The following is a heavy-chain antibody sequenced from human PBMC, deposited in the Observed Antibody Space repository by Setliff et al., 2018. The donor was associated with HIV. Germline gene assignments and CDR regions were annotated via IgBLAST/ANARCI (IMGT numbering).Heavy chain of an antibody. D-gene: IGHD3-10*01. CDR2: TSAINGDT. CDR1: GYTFISFG. Sequence: ASVKVSCKASGYTFISFGILWVRQAPGQGFEWMGWTSAINGDTRYAQKVQGRVTMTIETSTSTAYMQVNSLRTEDTAVYFCARDDRWVYNDYLDYWGQGTLVTVSS. CDR3: ARDDRWVYNDYLDY. V-gene: IGHV1-18*01. J-gene: IGHJ4*02.